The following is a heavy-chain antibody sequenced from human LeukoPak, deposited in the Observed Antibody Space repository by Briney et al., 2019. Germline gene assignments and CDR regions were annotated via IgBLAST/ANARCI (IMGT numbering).Heavy chain of an antibody. D-gene: IGHD2-2*01. CDR1: GYSISSGYY. CDR2: IYHSGST. V-gene: IGHV4-38-2*01. J-gene: IGHJ4*02. CDR3: ARLGCSSTNCLVY. Sequence: SETLSLTCAVSGYSISSGYYWGWSRQPPGKGLEWIGSIYHSGSTYYNPSLKSRVTISVDTSKNQFSLKLSSVTAADTAVYYCARLGCSSTNCLVYWGQGTLVTVSS.